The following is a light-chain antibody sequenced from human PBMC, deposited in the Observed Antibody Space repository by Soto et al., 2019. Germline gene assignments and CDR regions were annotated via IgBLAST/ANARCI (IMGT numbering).Light chain of an antibody. CDR2: AAS. J-gene: IGKJ1*01. CDR1: QSIDRS. Sequence: DIQMTQSPSSLSASVGDRVTITCRTSQSIDRSLNWYQQKPGEAPNLLIYAASGLQTGVPSRFSGGESGTDFTLTISSVQLDDFATYYCQQSYTTPWTFGQGTKVEMK. CDR3: QQSYTTPWT. V-gene: IGKV1-39*01.